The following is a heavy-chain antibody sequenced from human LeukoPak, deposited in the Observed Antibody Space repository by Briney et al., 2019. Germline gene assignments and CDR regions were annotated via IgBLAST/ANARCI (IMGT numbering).Heavy chain of an antibody. CDR2: IGSSGSTV. Sequence: GRSLRLSCAASGFTFSAYEMNWVRQAPGKGLEWVSYIGSSGSTVYYADSVKGRSTISRDNAKNSLYMQMESLRDEDTAIYYCARDTLEYSNSPDALDIWGQGTMVTVSS. J-gene: IGHJ3*02. CDR1: GFTFSAYE. V-gene: IGHV3-48*03. D-gene: IGHD4-23*01. CDR3: ARDTLEYSNSPDALDI.